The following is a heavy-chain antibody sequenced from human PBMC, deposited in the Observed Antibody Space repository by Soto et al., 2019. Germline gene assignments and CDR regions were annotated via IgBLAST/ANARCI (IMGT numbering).Heavy chain of an antibody. J-gene: IGHJ4*02. V-gene: IGHV4-39*01. CDR1: GGSISGSYYY. CDR2: VFYTGFT. CDR3: ATSQKGYNWNYFDH. D-gene: IGHD1-20*01. Sequence: SETLSLTCAVSGGSISGSYYYWAWLRQSPGRGPEWIGSVFYTGFTSYNPSLESRVSVSVDTSKSQFSLKLSAVTAADTAVYYCATSQKGYNWNYFDHWGQGALVTVSS.